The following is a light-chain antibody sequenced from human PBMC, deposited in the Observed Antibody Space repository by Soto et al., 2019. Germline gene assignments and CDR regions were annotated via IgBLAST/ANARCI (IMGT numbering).Light chain of an antibody. J-gene: IGLJ3*02. CDR2: EDN. CDR1: RGSIASNY. CDR3: QSYDSSNHGV. Sequence: NFMLTQPHSVSESPGKTVTISCTRSRGSIASNYVQGYQQRPGSSPTTVIYEDNQRPSGVPDRFSGSIDSSSNSASLTISGLKTEDEADYYCQSYDSSNHGVFGGGTKLTVL. V-gene: IGLV6-57*01.